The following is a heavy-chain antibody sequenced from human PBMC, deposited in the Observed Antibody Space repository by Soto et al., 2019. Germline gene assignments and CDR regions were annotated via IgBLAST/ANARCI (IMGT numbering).Heavy chain of an antibody. CDR3: VSQRTTVPTQAYFDY. V-gene: IGHV4-39*01. J-gene: IGHJ4*02. Sequence: SETLSLTCTVSGGSVTNSSYYWGWIRQSPGKGLEWIGSVYYRGRSYSKSSVKSRVTISVDTSKNRLSLSLKSVPASDTAVYFCVSQRTTVPTQAYFDYWGPGALVTVSS. CDR1: GGSVTNSSYY. D-gene: IGHD4-17*01. CDR2: VYYRGRS.